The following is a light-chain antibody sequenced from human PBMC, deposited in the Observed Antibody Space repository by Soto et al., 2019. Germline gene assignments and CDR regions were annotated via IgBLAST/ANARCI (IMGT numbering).Light chain of an antibody. CDR3: QQSYSTAT. CDR2: AAS. Sequence: DIQMTQSPSSLSASVGDRVTITCRASQSISSYLNWYQQKPGKAPNLLIYAASSLQSGVPSRFSGSGSGKDFTLTITSLQPEDFATYYCQQSYSTATLGQGTKVEIK. J-gene: IGKJ1*01. CDR1: QSISSY. V-gene: IGKV1-39*01.